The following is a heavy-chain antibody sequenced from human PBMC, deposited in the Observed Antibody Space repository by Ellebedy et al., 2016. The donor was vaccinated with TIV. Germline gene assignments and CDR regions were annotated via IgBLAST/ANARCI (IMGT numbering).Heavy chain of an antibody. J-gene: IGHJ4*02. D-gene: IGHD3-9*01. CDR1: GGSISSYY. Sequence: SETLSLTCTVSGGSISSYYWTWIRQPPGKGLEWIGYIHYSGNLNYSPSLKRRVPISVDTSKNQFSLKLNSVTAADTAVYYCARGVTSYDVLTGSTYYFDYWGQGALVTVSS. V-gene: IGHV4-59*01. CDR2: IHYSGNL. CDR3: ARGVTSYDVLTGSTYYFDY.